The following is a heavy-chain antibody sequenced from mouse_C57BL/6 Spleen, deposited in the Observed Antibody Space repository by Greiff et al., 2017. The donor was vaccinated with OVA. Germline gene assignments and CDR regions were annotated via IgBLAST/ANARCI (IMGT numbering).Heavy chain of an antibody. Sequence: QVQLQQPGAELVMPGASVKLSCKASGYTFTSYWMHWVKQRPGQGLEWIGEIDPSDSYTNYNQKFKGKSTLTVDKSSSTAYMQLSSLTSEDSAVYYCARQAIYYGNYFDYWGQGTTLTVSS. CDR1: GYTFTSYW. V-gene: IGHV1-69*01. J-gene: IGHJ2*01. CDR2: IDPSDSYT. D-gene: IGHD2-1*01. CDR3: ARQAIYYGNYFDY.